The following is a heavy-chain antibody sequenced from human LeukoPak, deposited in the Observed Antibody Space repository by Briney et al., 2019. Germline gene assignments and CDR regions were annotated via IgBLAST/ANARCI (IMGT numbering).Heavy chain of an antibody. CDR2: IYYSGST. D-gene: IGHD6-6*01. Sequence: SQTLSLTCTVSGGSISSGDYYWSWIRQPPGKGLEWIGYIYYSGSTNYNPSLKSRVTISVDTSKNQFSLKLSSVTAADTAVYYCASHARQTDAFDIWGQGTMVTVSS. J-gene: IGHJ3*02. CDR3: ASHARQTDAFDI. V-gene: IGHV4-30-4*08. CDR1: GGSISSGDYY.